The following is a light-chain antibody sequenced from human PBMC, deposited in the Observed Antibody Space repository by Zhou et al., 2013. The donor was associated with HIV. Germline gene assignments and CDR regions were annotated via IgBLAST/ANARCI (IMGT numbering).Light chain of an antibody. J-gene: IGKJ4*01. CDR1: QSVSSSH. CDR2: GAS. Sequence: EIVLTQSPGTLSLSPGERATLSCRASQSVSSSHLAWYQQKPGQAPRLLIYGASSRATGTPDRFSGSGSGTDFTLTISRLEPEDFAVYYCHQYGSSPRTFGGGTKVEDQT. V-gene: IGKV3-20*01. CDR3: HQYGSSPRT.